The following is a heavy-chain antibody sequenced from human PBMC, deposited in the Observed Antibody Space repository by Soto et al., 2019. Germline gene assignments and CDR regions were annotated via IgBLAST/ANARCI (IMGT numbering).Heavy chain of an antibody. Sequence: SETLSLTCAVSGGPFTSNNWWTWVRQPPGQGLEWIGEIYRTGSTNYNPSLKSRVTISLDKSENQFSLKVTSLTAADTAVYYCASRDPGTSVDYWGQGTLVTVSS. CDR2: IYRTGST. J-gene: IGHJ4*02. V-gene: IGHV4-4*02. D-gene: IGHD1-7*01. CDR1: GGPFTSNNW. CDR3: ASRDPGTSVDY.